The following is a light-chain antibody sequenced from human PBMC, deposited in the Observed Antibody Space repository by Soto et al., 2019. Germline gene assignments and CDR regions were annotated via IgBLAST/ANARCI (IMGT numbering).Light chain of an antibody. CDR2: QVT. V-gene: IGLV2-14*01. J-gene: IGLJ1*01. CDR1: SSDVGIYNY. Sequence: QCLLTQPASLPASPGQSITISCTGTSSDVGIYNYVSWYQQHPGKAPKLMIYQVTNRPSGVSNRFSGSKSGNTASLTISGLQAEDEADYCCSSYTGSPNYVFGTGTK. CDR3: SSYTGSPNYV.